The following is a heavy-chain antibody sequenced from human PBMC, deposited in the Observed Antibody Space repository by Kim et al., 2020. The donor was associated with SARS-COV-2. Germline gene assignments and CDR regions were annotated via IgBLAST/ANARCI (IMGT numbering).Heavy chain of an antibody. CDR2: INHSGST. CDR3: ARGRSTYYVWGSYRYKGRDY. J-gene: IGHJ4*02. D-gene: IGHD3-16*02. V-gene: IGHV4-34*01. CDR1: GGSFSGYY. Sequence: SETLSLTCAVYGGSFSGYYWSWIRQPPGKGLEWIGEINHSGSTNYNPSLKSRVTISVDTSKNQFSLKLSSVTAADTAVYYCARGRSTYYVWGSYRYKGRDYWGQGTLVTVSS.